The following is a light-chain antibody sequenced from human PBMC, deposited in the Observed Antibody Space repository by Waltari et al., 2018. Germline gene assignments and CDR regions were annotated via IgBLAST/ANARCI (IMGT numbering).Light chain of an antibody. CDR1: QGVSRA. J-gene: IGKJ1*01. CDR2: DAS. V-gene: IGKV3-20*01. CDR3: QKYGTRPAT. Sequence: EIVLKQPPASLSLSPGSRATLSCRARQGVSRALGWYQQRPGQAPRLLIYDASSMATGIPDRFSGSGSGTDFSLTISRLEPEDFAVYYCQKYGTRPATFGQGTKVEVK.